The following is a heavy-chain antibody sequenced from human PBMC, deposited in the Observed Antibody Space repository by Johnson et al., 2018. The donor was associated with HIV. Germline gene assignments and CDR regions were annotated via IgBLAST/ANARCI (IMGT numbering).Heavy chain of an antibody. V-gene: IGHV3-74*02. Sequence: VQVVESGGGLVQPGGSLRLSCAASGFTFSSYWMHWVRQAPGKGLVWVSRINSDGSSTSYADSVKGRFTISRDNSKNTLYLQMNSLRAEDTAVYYCRSSSSSSPGAFDIWGQGTMVTVSS. J-gene: IGHJ3*02. CDR3: RSSSSSSPGAFDI. CDR2: INSDGSST. D-gene: IGHD6-6*01. CDR1: GFTFSSYW.